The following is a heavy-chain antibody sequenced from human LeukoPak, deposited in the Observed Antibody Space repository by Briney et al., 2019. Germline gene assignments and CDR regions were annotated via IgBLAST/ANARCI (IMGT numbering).Heavy chain of an antibody. J-gene: IGHJ4*02. V-gene: IGHV3-74*01. CDR1: GFSFSNYW. CDR3: ARGISYYERSGNHGYFDY. D-gene: IGHD3-22*01. Sequence: PGGSLRLSCAVSGFSFSNYWMHWVRQAPGKGLVWVSRISGDASSTSYADSVKGRFTISRDNAKNTLYLQMDSLSAEDTAVYYCARGISYYERSGNHGYFDYWGQGTLVTVSS. CDR2: ISGDASST.